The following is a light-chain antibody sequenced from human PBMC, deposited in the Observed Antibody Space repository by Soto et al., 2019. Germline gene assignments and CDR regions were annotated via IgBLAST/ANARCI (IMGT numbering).Light chain of an antibody. CDR1: SGHSSYA. V-gene: IGLV4-69*01. Sequence: QPVLTQSPSASASLGASVKLTCTLSSGHSSYAIAWHQQQPEKGPRYLMKLNSDGSHSKGDGIPDRFSGSSSGAERYLTISSLQSEDEADYYCQNWGTGVPVFGGGTKVTVL. CDR2: LNSDGSH. J-gene: IGLJ2*01. CDR3: QNWGTGVPV.